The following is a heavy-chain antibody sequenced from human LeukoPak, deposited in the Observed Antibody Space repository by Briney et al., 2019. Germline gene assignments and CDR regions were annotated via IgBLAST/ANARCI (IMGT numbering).Heavy chain of an antibody. J-gene: IGHJ4*02. CDR2: ITSSGNII. V-gene: IGHV3-11*04. D-gene: IGHD1-26*01. Sequence: GGSLRLSCAVSGFTFSDYYMSWIRQAPGKGLEWISYITSSGNIIYYADSVKGRFTISRDNAKNSLYVQMNSLRAEDTAVYYCARDLGKWEPQDYWGQGTPVTVSS. CDR1: GFTFSDYY. CDR3: ARDLGKWEPQDY.